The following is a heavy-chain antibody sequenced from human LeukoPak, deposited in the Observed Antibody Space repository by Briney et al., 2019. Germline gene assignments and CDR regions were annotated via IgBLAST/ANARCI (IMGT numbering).Heavy chain of an antibody. V-gene: IGHV1-69*04. CDR2: IIPILGIA. CDR1: GGTFSTYA. J-gene: IGHJ4*02. Sequence: ASVKVSCTASGGTFSTYAISWVRQAPGQGLEWMGRIIPILGIANYAQKFQGRVTITADKSTSTAYMELSSLRSEDTAVYYCARDSGYDSTSESGWGQGTLVTVSS. CDR3: ARDSGYDSTSESG. D-gene: IGHD5-12*01.